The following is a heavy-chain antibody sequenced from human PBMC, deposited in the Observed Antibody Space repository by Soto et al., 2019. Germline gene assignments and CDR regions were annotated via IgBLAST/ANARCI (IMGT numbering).Heavy chain of an antibody. D-gene: IGHD3-10*01. Sequence: ASVKVSCKASGYTFTSYGISWVRQAPGQGLEWMGWISAYNGNTNYAQKLQGRVTMTTDTSTSTAYMELRSLRSDDTAVYYCARGLWYYGSGSHYYYYYGMDVWGQGTTVTVS. CDR2: ISAYNGNT. CDR3: ARGLWYYGSGSHYYYYYGMDV. J-gene: IGHJ6*02. CDR1: GYTFTSYG. V-gene: IGHV1-18*01.